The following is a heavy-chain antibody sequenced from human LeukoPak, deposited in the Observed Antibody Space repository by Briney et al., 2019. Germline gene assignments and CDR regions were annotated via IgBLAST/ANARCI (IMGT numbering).Heavy chain of an antibody. V-gene: IGHV3-15*01. CDR2: TRSKTDGGTT. J-gene: IGHJ4*02. D-gene: IGHD3-9*01. CDR3: TTRLLRYFDWLLSYDY. Sequence: GGSLRLSCAASGFTFSNAWMTWVRQAPGKGLEWVGRTRSKTDGGTTDYAAPVKGRFTISRDDSKNTLFLQMNSLKTEDTAVYYCTTRLLRYFDWLLSYDYWGQGTLVTVSS. CDR1: GFTFSNAW.